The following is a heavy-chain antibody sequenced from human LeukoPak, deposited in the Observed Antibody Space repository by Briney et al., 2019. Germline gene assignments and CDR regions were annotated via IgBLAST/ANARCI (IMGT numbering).Heavy chain of an antibody. Sequence: TSQTLSLTCTVSGGSISSGGYYWRWIRQHPGKGLEWIGYIYYSGSTYYNPSLKSRVTISVDTSKNQFSLKLSSVTAADTAVCYCARAEWFGKKYYFDYWGQGTLVTVSS. J-gene: IGHJ4*02. D-gene: IGHD3-10*01. V-gene: IGHV4-31*03. CDR3: ARAEWFGKKYYFDY. CDR2: IYYSGST. CDR1: GGSISSGGYY.